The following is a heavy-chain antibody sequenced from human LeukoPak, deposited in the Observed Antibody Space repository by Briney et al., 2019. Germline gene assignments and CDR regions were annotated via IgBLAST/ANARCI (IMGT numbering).Heavy chain of an antibody. V-gene: IGHV6-1*01. J-gene: IGHJ5*02. CDR2: TYYTSKVTG. CDR1: GDSFSSGSSS. Sequence: SQTLSLTCTVSGDSFSSGSSSWHWIRQSPSRGLEWLGRTYYTSKVTGDSALSVRNRIAITPDTSKNQFTLQLDSVTGDDTAVYYCVRRAKGNSYFDPWGQGTLVVVSS. CDR3: VRRAKGNSYFDP. D-gene: IGHD4-23*01.